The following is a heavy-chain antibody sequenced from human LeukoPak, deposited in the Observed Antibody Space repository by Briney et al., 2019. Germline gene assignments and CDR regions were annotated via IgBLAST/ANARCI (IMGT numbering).Heavy chain of an antibody. D-gene: IGHD4-17*01. J-gene: IGHJ5*02. Sequence: SETLSLTCTVSGGSISSYYWSWIRQPPGKGLEWIGYIYYSGSTNYNPSLKSRVTISVDTSKNQFSLKLSSVTAADTAVYYCARLGRGRGDYGFWFDPWGQGTLVTVSS. CDR3: ARLGRGRGDYGFWFDP. V-gene: IGHV4-59*08. CDR1: GGSISSYY. CDR2: IYYSGST.